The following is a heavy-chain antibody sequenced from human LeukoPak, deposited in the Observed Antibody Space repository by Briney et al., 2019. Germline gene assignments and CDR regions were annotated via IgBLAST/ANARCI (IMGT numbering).Heavy chain of an antibody. CDR2: IYTSGST. Sequence: SETLSLTCTVSGGSISSYYWSWIRQPAGKGLEWIGRIYTSGSTNYNPSLKSRVTMSVDTSKNQFSLKLSSVTAADTAVHYCARETYDILTGYYKVDYWGQGTLVTVSS. J-gene: IGHJ4*02. V-gene: IGHV4-4*07. D-gene: IGHD3-9*01. CDR3: ARETYDILTGYYKVDY. CDR1: GGSISSYY.